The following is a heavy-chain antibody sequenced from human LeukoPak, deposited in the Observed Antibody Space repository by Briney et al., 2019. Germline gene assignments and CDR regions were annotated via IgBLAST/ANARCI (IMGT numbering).Heavy chain of an antibody. J-gene: IGHJ3*01. D-gene: IGHD1-14*01. V-gene: IGHV3-21*06. Sequence: PGGSLRLSCEALEFDFSDYIMNWFRQAPGKGPEWVSSISPSGSDTYYRDAVRGRFTISRDRATNSLLLQMSSLRVEDTAIYYCARARIKGFRVQGVGPCDLWGPGTMVSVSS. CDR2: ISPSGSDT. CDR3: ARARIKGFRVQGVGPCDL. CDR1: EFDFSDYI.